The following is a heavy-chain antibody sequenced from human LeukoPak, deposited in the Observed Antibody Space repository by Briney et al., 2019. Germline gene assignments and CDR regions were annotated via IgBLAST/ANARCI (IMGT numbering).Heavy chain of an antibody. V-gene: IGHV4-4*02. CDR3: TRERMGRYFDL. CDR2: IYHSGST. CDR1: GGSISSSNF. D-gene: IGHD2-8*01. J-gene: IGHJ2*01. Sequence: SETLSLTCAVSGGSISSSNFRSWVRQPPGKGLEWIGEIYHSGSTNYNPSLKSQVTISVDKSKNQFSLKLSSVTAADTAVYYCTRERMGRYFDLWGRGTLVTVSS.